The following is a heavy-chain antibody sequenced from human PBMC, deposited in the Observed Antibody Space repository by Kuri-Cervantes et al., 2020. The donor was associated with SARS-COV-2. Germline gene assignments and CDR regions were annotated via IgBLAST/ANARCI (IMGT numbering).Heavy chain of an antibody. Sequence: GGSLRLSCAASGFTFSSYAMHWVRQTPGKGLEWVAVISYDGSNKYYADSVKGRFTISRDNSKNTLYLQMNSLRAEDTAVYYCARPLTPRYYYDSSGPRGNDAFDIWGQGTMVTVSS. J-gene: IGHJ3*02. CDR1: GFTFSSYA. CDR2: ISYDGSNK. CDR3: ARPLTPRYYYDSSGPRGNDAFDI. D-gene: IGHD3-22*01. V-gene: IGHV3-30-3*01.